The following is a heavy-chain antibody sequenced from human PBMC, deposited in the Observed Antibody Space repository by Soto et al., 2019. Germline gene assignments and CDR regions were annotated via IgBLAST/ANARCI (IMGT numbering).Heavy chain of an antibody. J-gene: IGHJ6*03. CDR3: ASRDRNYYYYYMDV. V-gene: IGHV4-34*01. Sequence: SETLSLTCAVYGGSFSGYYWSWIRQPPGKGLEWIGEINHSGSTNYNPSLKSRVTISVDTSKNQFSLKLSSVTAADTAVYYCASRDRNYYYYYMDVWGKGTTVTVSS. D-gene: IGHD3-22*01. CDR2: INHSGST. CDR1: GGSFSGYY.